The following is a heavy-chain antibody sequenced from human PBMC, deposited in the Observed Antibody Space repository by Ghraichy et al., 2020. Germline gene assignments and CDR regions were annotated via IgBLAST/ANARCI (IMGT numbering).Heavy chain of an antibody. D-gene: IGHD2/OR15-2a*01. CDR3: AREICDSIDY. CDR1: GDSVPTYRAA. V-gene: IGHV6-1*01. J-gene: IGHJ4*02. CDR2: KYYRSKWYK. Sequence: SQTLSLTCAISGDSVPTYRAAWHRLRQSQSRGLDWLGRKYYRSKWYKDHEVSVKSRITINPDTSKNQFSLQLNAVTPEDTAVYYCAREICDSIDYWGQGTLVTVSS.